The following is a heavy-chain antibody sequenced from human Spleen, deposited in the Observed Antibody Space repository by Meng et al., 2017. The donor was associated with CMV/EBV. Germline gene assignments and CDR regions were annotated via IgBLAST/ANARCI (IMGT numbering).Heavy chain of an antibody. CDR3: VRSSAWVRTGFDP. J-gene: IGHJ5*02. D-gene: IGHD6-19*01. CDR2: IGHSGFT. V-gene: IGHV4-39*01. Sequence: RQVQESGPGRGRPTEALSLTCSVSCGSISTSGYYWGWIRQPPGKGLEWIGSIGHSGFTYYTPSLKSRVTVSIDTSRNQFSLWLTSVTAADTAVYYCVRSSAWVRTGFDPWGQGTLVTVSS. CDR1: CGSISTSGYY.